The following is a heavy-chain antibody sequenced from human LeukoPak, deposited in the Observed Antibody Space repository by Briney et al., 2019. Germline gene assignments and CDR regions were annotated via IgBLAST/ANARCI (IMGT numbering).Heavy chain of an antibody. Sequence: PGGSLRLSCAASGFTFSSYAMHWVRQAPGRGLAWVAIISLDGSNKYSADSVKGRFTISRDNSKNTLYLEMNNLSDEDTALYYCTRDQDYYDSRGYYGFDFWGHGTLVTVSS. CDR2: ISLDGSNK. V-gene: IGHV3-30*04. CDR3: TRDQDYYDSRGYYGFDF. D-gene: IGHD3-22*01. CDR1: GFTFSSYA. J-gene: IGHJ4*01.